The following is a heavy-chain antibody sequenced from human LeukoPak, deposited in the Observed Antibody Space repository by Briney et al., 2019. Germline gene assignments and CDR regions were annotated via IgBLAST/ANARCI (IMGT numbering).Heavy chain of an antibody. CDR2: ISYDGSKK. CDR3: ARDPYSGGYGDYYYYYMDL. D-gene: IGHD1-26*01. V-gene: IGHV3-30*03. Sequence: PGGSLRLSCAASGFTFNSYGMHWVRQAPGKGLEWVAVISYDGSKKYYADSVKGRFTISRDNSKNTLYLQMNSLRAEDTAVYYCARDPYSGGYGDYYYYYMDLWGQGTTVTISS. CDR1: GFTFNSYG. J-gene: IGHJ6*03.